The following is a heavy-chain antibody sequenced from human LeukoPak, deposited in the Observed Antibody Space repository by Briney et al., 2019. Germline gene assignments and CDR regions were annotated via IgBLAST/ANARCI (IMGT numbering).Heavy chain of an antibody. CDR1: GFTFSNYS. CDR3: ARDRGSGWYVDY. J-gene: IGHJ4*02. CDR2: ISSSSSSTI. V-gene: IGHV3-48*04. Sequence: GGSLRLSCAASGFTFSNYSMNWVRQAPGKGLEWVSYISSSSSSTIYYADSVRGRFTISRDNAKNSLYLQMNSLRAEDTAVYYCARDRGSGWYVDYWGQGTLVTVSS. D-gene: IGHD6-19*01.